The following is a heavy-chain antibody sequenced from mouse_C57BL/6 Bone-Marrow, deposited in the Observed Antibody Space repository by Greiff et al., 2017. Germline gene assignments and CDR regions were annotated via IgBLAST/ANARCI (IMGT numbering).Heavy chain of an antibody. Sequence: EVKLQESGPGLVKPSQSLSLTCSVTGYSITSGYYWNWIRQFPGNKLEWMGYISYDGSNNYNPSLKNRISITRDTSKNQFFLKLNSVTTEDTATYYCAREGSSGLAYWGQGTLVTVSA. D-gene: IGHD3-2*02. J-gene: IGHJ3*01. CDR2: ISYDGSN. CDR3: AREGSSGLAY. V-gene: IGHV3-6*01. CDR1: GYSITSGYY.